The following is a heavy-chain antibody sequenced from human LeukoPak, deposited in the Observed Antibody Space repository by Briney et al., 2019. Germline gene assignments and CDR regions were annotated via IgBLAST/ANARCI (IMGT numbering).Heavy chain of an antibody. CDR2: ISYDGSNK. D-gene: IGHD2-2*01. CDR1: GFTFSSYA. J-gene: IGHJ5*02. V-gene: IGHV3-30-3*01. Sequence: GGSLRLSCAASGFTFSSYAMHWVRQAPGKGLEWVAVISYDGSNKYYADSVKGRFTISRDNSKNTLYLQMNSLRAEDTAVYYCARDSPFFGDIVVVPAATHNWFDPWGQGTLVTVSS. CDR3: ARDSPFFGDIVVVPAATHNWFDP.